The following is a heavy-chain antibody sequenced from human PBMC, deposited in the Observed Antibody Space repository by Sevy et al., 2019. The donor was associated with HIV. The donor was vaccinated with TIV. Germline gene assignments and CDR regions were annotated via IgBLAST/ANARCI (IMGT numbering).Heavy chain of an antibody. J-gene: IGHJ4*02. V-gene: IGHV3-53*01. D-gene: IGHD1-26*01. CDR3: ARVWLNSGVF. Sequence: GGSLRLSCAAPGFTVSTIYMTWVRQAPGKGLESVSVIYSGGTTYYADSVKGRFTISRDNSKNTLYLQMNSLRAEDTAVYYCARVWLNSGVFWGQGTLVTVSS. CDR2: IYSGGTT. CDR1: GFTVSTIY.